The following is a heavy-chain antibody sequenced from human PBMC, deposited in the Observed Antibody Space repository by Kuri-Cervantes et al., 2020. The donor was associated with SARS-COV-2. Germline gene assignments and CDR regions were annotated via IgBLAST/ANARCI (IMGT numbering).Heavy chain of an antibody. D-gene: IGHD1-14*01. CDR3: ARDRTQKYGMDV. Sequence: ASVKVSCKASGYTFTSYAMNWARQAPGQGLEWMGWISAYNGNTNYAQKLQGKVTMTADTSTSTAYMELRSLRSDDTAVYYWARDRTQKYGMDVWGQGTTVTVSS. J-gene: IGHJ6*02. CDR1: GYTFTSYA. V-gene: IGHV1-18*01. CDR2: ISAYNGNT.